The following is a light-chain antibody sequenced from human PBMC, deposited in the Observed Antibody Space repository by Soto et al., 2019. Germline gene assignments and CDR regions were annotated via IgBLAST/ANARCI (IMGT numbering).Light chain of an antibody. CDR2: DVN. V-gene: IGLV2-14*03. CDR1: SSDVGAFNY. Sequence: QSVLTQPASVSGSPGQSITISCTGTSSDVGAFNYVSWYQHLPGKAPNLIIYDVNSRPSTISSRFSGSKSANTASLTISGLQAEDEADYYCASYTSSSTVIFGGGTQLTVL. J-gene: IGLJ2*01. CDR3: ASYTSSSTVI.